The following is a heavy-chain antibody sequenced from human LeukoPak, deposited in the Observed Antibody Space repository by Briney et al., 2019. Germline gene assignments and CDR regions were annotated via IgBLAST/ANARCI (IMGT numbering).Heavy chain of an antibody. D-gene: IGHD6-13*01. J-gene: IGHJ5*02. CDR1: GDSVSSNSAA. Sequence: SQTLSLTCGISGDSVSSNSAAWDWIRQSASRGLEWLGRTYYRSKWYNDYAVSLKSRITINPDTSKNQFSLQLNSVTPEDTAVYYCVRSSSWYLWFDPWGQGTLVTVSS. V-gene: IGHV6-1*01. CDR3: VRSSSWYLWFDP. CDR2: TYYRSKWYN.